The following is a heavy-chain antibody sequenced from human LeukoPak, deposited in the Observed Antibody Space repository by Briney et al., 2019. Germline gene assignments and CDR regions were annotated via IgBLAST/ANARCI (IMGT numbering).Heavy chain of an antibody. CDR2: ISSSGSTI. V-gene: IGHV3-48*03. CDR1: GFTFSSYE. Sequence: PGGSLRLSCAASGFTFSSYEMNWVRQAPGKGLEWVSYISSSGSTIYYADSVKGRFTISRDNAKNSLYLQMNSLRAEDTAVYYCARAPYSGSYYVYYYYGMDVWGQGTTVTVSS. D-gene: IGHD1-26*01. J-gene: IGHJ6*02. CDR3: ARAPYSGSYYVYYYYGMDV.